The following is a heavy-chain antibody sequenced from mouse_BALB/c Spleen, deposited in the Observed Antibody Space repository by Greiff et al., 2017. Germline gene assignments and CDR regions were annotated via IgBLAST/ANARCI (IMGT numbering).Heavy chain of an antibody. D-gene: IGHD3-2*01. V-gene: IGHV2-6-4*01. J-gene: IGHJ3*01. CDR3: ARTLDSSGYVWFAY. CDR1: GFSLSRYS. CDR2: IWGGGST. Sequence: VQLKESGPGLVAPSQSLSLTCTVSGFSLSRYSVHWVRQPPGKGLEWLGMIWGGGSTDYNSALKSRLSISKDNSKSQVFLKMNSLQTDDTAMYYCARTLDSSGYVWFAYWGQGTLVTVSA.